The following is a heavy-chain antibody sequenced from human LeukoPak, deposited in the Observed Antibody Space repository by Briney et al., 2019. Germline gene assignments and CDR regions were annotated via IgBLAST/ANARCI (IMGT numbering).Heavy chain of an antibody. D-gene: IGHD3-22*01. CDR1: GYSISSGYY. J-gene: IGHJ4*02. CDR3: ARGLTYYCDSSGYCFDY. Sequence: SETLSLTCAVSGYSISSGYYWGWIRQPPGKGLEWIGYIYYSGSTNYNPSLKSRVTISVDTPKNQFSLKLSSVTAADTAVYYCARGLTYYCDSSGYCFDYWGQGTLVTVSS. CDR2: IYYSGST. V-gene: IGHV4-61*01.